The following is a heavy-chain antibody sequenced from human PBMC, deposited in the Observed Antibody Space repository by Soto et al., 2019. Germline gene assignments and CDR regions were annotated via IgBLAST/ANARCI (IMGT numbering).Heavy chain of an antibody. Sequence: QLQLQESGPGLVKPSETLSLTCTVSGGSISSSSYYWGWIRQPPGKGLEWIGGIHYSGSTYYNPSLKGRVTLSVDTSKNHFSLTLSSVTAADTAVYYCARSVITMVPEADWGQGTLVTVSS. CDR1: GGSISSSSYY. J-gene: IGHJ4*02. CDR2: IHYSGST. CDR3: ARSVITMVPEAD. V-gene: IGHV4-39*01. D-gene: IGHD3-10*01.